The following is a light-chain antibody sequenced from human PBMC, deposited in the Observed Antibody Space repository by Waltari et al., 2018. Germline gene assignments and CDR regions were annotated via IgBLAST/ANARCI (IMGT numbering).Light chain of an antibody. V-gene: IGLV2-14*01. CDR3: SSYTSSSTYVG. CDR1: SSDIDNSNY. J-gene: IGLJ2*01. Sequence: QSALTQPASVSGSPGQSITIPCTGTSSDIDNSNYVSWYQQHPDKAPKLMIYEVSNRPAGVSNRFSGSKSGNTASLTISGLQAADEADYYCSSYTSSSTYVGFGGGTKLTVL. CDR2: EVS.